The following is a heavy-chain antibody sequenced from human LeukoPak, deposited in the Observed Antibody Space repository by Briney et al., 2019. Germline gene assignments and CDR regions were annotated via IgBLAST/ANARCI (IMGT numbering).Heavy chain of an antibody. Sequence: SETLSLTCTVSGGSISSFYWTWIRQPPGKGLEWIGYIYYSGKTNYNPSLESRVTISVDTSKNQFSLKLRSVTAADTAIYYCARQDYDSSGYHHGFDTWGQGTMVTVSS. J-gene: IGHJ3*02. V-gene: IGHV4-59*08. CDR1: GGSISSFY. CDR3: ARQDYDSSGYHHGFDT. D-gene: IGHD3-22*01. CDR2: IYYSGKT.